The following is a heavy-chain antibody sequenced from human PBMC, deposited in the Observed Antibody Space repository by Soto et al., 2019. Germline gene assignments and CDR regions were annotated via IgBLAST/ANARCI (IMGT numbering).Heavy chain of an antibody. CDR1: GGTFSSYA. Sequence: SVKVSCKASGGTFSSYAISWVRQAPGQGLEWMGGIIPIFGTANYAQKFQGRVTITADESTSTAYMELSSLRSEDTAGYYCARGYSSSNYYYAMDVWGQGTMGTVSS. V-gene: IGHV1-69*13. CDR3: ARGYSSSNYYYAMDV. D-gene: IGHD6-6*01. CDR2: IIPIFGTA. J-gene: IGHJ6*02.